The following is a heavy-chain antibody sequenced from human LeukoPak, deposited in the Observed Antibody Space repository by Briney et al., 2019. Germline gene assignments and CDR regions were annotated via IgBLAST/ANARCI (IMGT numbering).Heavy chain of an antibody. CDR3: ARGVDYMDV. D-gene: IGHD3-3*01. CDR2: ISSSSSYI. CDR1: GFTFSSYA. Sequence: PGGSLRLSCAASGFTFSSYAMHWVRQAPGKGLEWVSPISSSSSYIYYADSVKGRFTISRDNAKNSLYLQMNSLRAEDTAVYYCARGVDYMDVWGKGTTVTISS. J-gene: IGHJ6*03. V-gene: IGHV3-21*01.